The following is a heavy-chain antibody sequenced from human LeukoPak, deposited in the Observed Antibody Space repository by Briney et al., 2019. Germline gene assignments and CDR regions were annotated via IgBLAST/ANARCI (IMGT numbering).Heavy chain of an antibody. J-gene: IGHJ3*02. Sequence: PGGSLRLSCSASGFTFSSYAMHWVRQAPGKGLEYVSAISSSGGSTYYADSVKGRFTISRDNSKNTLYLQMSSLRAEDTAVHYCVKDSYYDRSGYYYSLDAFDIWGQGTMVTVSS. V-gene: IGHV3-64D*06. D-gene: IGHD3-22*01. CDR3: VKDSYYDRSGYYYSLDAFDI. CDR1: GFTFSSYA. CDR2: ISSSGGST.